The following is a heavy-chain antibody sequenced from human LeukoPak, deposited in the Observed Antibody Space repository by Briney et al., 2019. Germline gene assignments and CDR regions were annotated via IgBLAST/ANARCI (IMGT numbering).Heavy chain of an antibody. CDR1: GGSISSCY. D-gene: IGHD2-15*01. CDR2: IYYSGST. CDR3: ARGPQGYCSGGSCYDHRYYFDY. Sequence: SETLSLTCTVSGGSISSCYWSWIRQPPGKGLEWIGYIYYSGSTNYNPSLKSRVTISVDTSKNQFSLKLSSVTAADTAVYYCARGPQGYCSGGSCYDHRYYFDYWGQGTLVTVSS. V-gene: IGHV4-59*01. J-gene: IGHJ4*02.